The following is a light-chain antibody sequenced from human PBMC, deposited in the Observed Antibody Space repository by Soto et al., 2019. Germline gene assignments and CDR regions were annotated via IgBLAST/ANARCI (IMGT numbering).Light chain of an antibody. Sequence: DIQMTQSPSTLSASVGDRVTITCRASQSISSWLAWYQQKPGKAPKLLIYKASTLECAVPSRFSGSGSGTEITLTISSLQPDYFATYYCQQSFTFGPGTKVDIK. J-gene: IGKJ3*01. V-gene: IGKV1-5*03. CDR3: QQSFT. CDR1: QSISSW. CDR2: KAS.